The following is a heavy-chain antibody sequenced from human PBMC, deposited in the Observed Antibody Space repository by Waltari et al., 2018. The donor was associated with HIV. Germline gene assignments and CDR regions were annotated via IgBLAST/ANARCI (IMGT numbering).Heavy chain of an antibody. Sequence: QVQLIQSGAEVKKPGASVKVSCQVFGYTLTELSMPWVRQAPGKGLEWMGGFDPEDDETSYAQKFQGRVTMTEDTSTDSAYMELSSLTSEDTAVYYCATGGGTTSIQLYDLDVWGQGTTVTVSS. D-gene: IGHD1-26*01. V-gene: IGHV1-24*01. CDR2: FDPEDDET. J-gene: IGHJ6*02. CDR1: GYTLTELS. CDR3: ATGGGTTSIQLYDLDV.